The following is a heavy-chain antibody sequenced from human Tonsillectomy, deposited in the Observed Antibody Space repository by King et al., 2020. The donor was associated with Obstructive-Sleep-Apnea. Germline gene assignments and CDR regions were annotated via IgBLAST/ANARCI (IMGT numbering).Heavy chain of an antibody. D-gene: IGHD1-26*01. CDR2: ISYDGTNT. Sequence: VQLVESGGGVVQPGRSLRLSCAASGLAFSSHGMHWVRQAPGKGLEWLALISYDGTNTYHADSVKGRFTISRDNSKNTLYLQMNSLRGEDTAVYYCAKGTLELDYWGQGTLVTVSS. CDR1: GLAFSSHG. CDR3: AKGTLELDY. V-gene: IGHV3-30*18. J-gene: IGHJ4*02.